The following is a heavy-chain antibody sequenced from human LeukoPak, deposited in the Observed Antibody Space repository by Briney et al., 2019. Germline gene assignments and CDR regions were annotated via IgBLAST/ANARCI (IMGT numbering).Heavy chain of an antibody. V-gene: IGHV3-53*01. Sequence: GGSLRLSCAASGFTVSSNYMNWVRQAPGKGLEWVSVIYSGGSTYHADSVKGRFTISRDNSKNTLYLQMNSLRAGDTAVYYCAREGGNSGLSYFDYWGQGTLVTVSS. CDR2: IYSGGST. D-gene: IGHD4-23*01. CDR3: AREGGNSGLSYFDY. CDR1: GFTVSSNY. J-gene: IGHJ4*02.